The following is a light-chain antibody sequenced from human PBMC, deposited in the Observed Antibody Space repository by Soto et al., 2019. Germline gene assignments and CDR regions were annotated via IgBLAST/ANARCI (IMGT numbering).Light chain of an antibody. CDR1: QSIGTF. CDR2: STS. Sequence: DIQMTQSPSSLSASVGDRITITCRASQSIGTFLHWYQQKPGKAPKVLIYSTSYLQSGIPSRYSRMDTVTDFTLAISSRQTEDFSTYYCQPSYSSSPITFGQGTRLDTK. J-gene: IGKJ5*01. V-gene: IGKV1-39*01. CDR3: QPSYSSSPIT.